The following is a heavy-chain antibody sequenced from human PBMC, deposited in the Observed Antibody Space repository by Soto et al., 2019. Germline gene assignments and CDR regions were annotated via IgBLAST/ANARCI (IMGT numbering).Heavy chain of an antibody. J-gene: IGHJ1*01. Sequence: QITLKESGPTLVKPTQTLTLTCTFSGFSLSTSGVGVGWIRQPPGKALEWLALIYWYDDKRYSPSLKSRLTITKDTSKNQVVLTMTHMDPVDTATYYCSHLTYYYYSSGYYSRAEYFQHWGQGTLVTVSS. D-gene: IGHD3-22*01. CDR1: GFSLSTSGVG. V-gene: IGHV2-5*01. CDR3: SHLTYYYYSSGYYSRAEYFQH. CDR2: IYWYDDK.